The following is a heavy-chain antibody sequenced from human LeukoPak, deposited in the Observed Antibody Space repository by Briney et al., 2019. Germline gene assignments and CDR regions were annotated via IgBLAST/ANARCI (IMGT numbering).Heavy chain of an antibody. CDR1: GFTFSTYW. D-gene: IGHD3-22*01. CDR2: IKQDGSEK. J-gene: IGHJ4*02. V-gene: IGHV3-7*01. CDR3: ARVGTYYYDSPYYFDY. Sequence: GGSLRLSCAASGFTFSTYWMSWVRQAPGKGLEWVANIKQDGSEKYYVDSVKGRFTISRDNAKSSLYLQMNSLRAEDTAVYSCARVGTYYYDSPYYFDYWGQGTLVTVSS.